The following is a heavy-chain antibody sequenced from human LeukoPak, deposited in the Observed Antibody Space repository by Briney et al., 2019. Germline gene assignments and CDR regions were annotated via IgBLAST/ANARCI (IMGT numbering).Heavy chain of an antibody. CDR2: IYPGDSDT. Sequence: GESPKISCKGSGYSFTSYWIGWVRQMPGKGLEWMGIIYPGDSDTRYSPSFQGQVTISADKSISTAYLQWSSLKASDTAMYYCARGSLRFLEWLPYFDYWGQGTLVTVSS. CDR1: GYSFTSYW. J-gene: IGHJ4*02. D-gene: IGHD3-3*01. V-gene: IGHV5-51*01. CDR3: ARGSLRFLEWLPYFDY.